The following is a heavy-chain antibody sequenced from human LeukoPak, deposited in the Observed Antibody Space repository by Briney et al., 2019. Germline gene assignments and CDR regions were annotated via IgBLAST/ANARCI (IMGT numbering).Heavy chain of an antibody. D-gene: IGHD5-24*01. V-gene: IGHV3-43*01. CDR2: ISWDGGST. CDR3: AKPRRDGYSYFDY. CDR1: GFTFDDYT. J-gene: IGHJ4*02. Sequence: GGSLRLSCAASGFTFDDYTMHWVRQAPGKGLEWVSLISWDGGSTYYADSVKGRFTISRDNSRNSLYLQMNSLRTEDTALYYCAKPRRDGYSYFDYWGQGTLVTVSS.